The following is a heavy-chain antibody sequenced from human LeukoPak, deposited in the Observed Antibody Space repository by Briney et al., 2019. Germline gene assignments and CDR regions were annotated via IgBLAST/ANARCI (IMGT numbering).Heavy chain of an antibody. CDR3: SAQPEEVAGGMNS. V-gene: IGHV3-23*01. CDR2: ISPSGRST. D-gene: IGHD6-19*01. Sequence: GGSLRLSCAASGLTFAKTSMTWVRQAPGKGLEGVSTISPSGRSTYYADSVKGRFTISRDNSKNTLYLQMITLRAGDTAVYYCSAQPEEVAGGMNSWGQGALVTVSS. CDR1: GLTFAKTS. J-gene: IGHJ4*02.